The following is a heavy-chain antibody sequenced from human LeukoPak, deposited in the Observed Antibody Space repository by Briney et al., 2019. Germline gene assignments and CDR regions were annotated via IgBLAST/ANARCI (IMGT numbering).Heavy chain of an antibody. Sequence: PGGSLGLSCAASGFTFSSYAMSWVRQASGKGLEWVSAISGSGGIRYYADSVKGRFTISRDNSKNTLYLQMNSLRAEDTAVYYCAKEGTTPPYYYYYMDVWGKGTTVTVSS. CDR3: AKEGTTPPYYYYYMDV. CDR1: GFTFSSYA. CDR2: ISGSGGIR. V-gene: IGHV3-23*01. J-gene: IGHJ6*03. D-gene: IGHD4-11*01.